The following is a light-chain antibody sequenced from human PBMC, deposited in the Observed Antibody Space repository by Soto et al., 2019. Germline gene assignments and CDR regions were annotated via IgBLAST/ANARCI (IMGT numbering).Light chain of an antibody. CDR1: SSDVGGYNF. J-gene: IGLJ1*01. CDR2: DVT. V-gene: IGLV2-14*03. Sequence: QSVLTQPAYVSGSPGQSITISCTGTSSDVGGYNFVSWYQHHPGKAPKLMIYDVTNRPSGISNRFSGSKSGNTASLTISGLQAEDEADYYCTSYTSSITYVFGTGTKVTVL. CDR3: TSYTSSITYV.